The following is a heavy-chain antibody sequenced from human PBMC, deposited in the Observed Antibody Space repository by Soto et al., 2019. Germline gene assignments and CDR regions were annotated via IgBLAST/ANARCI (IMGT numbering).Heavy chain of an antibody. CDR2: IYYSGST. CDR3: ASQQLVHYYYGMDV. CDR1: GGSISSSSYY. D-gene: IGHD6-13*01. V-gene: IGHV4-39*01. Sequence: QLQLQESGPGLVKPSETLSLTCTVSGGSISSSSYYWGWIRQPPGKGLEWIGSIYYSGSTYYNPSLKSRVTISVDTSKTQFSLKLSSVTAADTAVYYCASQQLVHYYYGMDVWGQGTTVTVSS. J-gene: IGHJ6*02.